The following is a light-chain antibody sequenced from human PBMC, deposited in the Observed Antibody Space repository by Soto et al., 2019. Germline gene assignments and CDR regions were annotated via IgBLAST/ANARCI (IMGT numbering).Light chain of an antibody. CDR2: DAS. Sequence: DIQMTQSPSTLSASVGDRVTITCRASQSISSWLAWYQQKPGKAPKVLISDASSLESGVPSRFSGSGSGTEFTLTISSLQPDDFATYYCQQYNNYPLTFGQGTKVETK. CDR3: QQYNNYPLT. CDR1: QSISSW. J-gene: IGKJ1*01. V-gene: IGKV1-5*01.